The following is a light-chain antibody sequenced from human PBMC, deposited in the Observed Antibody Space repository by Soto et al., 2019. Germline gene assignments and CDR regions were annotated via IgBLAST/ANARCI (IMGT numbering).Light chain of an antibody. V-gene: IGKV3-15*01. CDR3: QPYNNWPSWT. CDR1: QSISIH. CDR2: GAS. J-gene: IGKJ1*01. Sequence: EIVMTQSPATLSVSPGERATLSCRASQSISIHLAWYQQKPGQAPRLLIYGASTRDTGTPARFSGSGSGTEFTLPISSLQSEDFAVYYCQPYNNWPSWTFGQGTKVEIK.